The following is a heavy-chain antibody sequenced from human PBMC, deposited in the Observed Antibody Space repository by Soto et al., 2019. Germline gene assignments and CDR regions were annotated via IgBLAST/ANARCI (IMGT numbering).Heavy chain of an antibody. CDR2: IFHSGST. CDR3: ARDQNGSPHFDY. J-gene: IGHJ4*02. D-gene: IGHD1-26*01. CDR1: GASISSYY. V-gene: IGHV4-59*01. Sequence: PPDTLSLTCTVSGASISSYYWSWIRQPPGKGLEWVGFIFHSGSTNCNPSLKSRVTFSVDTSKNQFSLKLTSVTAADTAVYYCARDQNGSPHFDYWGQGILVTV.